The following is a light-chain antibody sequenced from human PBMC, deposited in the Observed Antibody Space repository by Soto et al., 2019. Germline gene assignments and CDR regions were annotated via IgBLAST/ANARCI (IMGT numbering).Light chain of an antibody. CDR3: QQYGSSPTWT. J-gene: IGKJ1*01. V-gene: IGKV3-20*01. CDR2: DAS. Sequence: EVVLTQSPATLSLSAGERATLSCTASQSISTYLAWYQHKPGQAPRLLIYDASRRAPGIPARFSGSGSGTDFTLTISRLEPEDSAVYYCQQYGSSPTWTFGQGTKVDIK. CDR1: QSISTY.